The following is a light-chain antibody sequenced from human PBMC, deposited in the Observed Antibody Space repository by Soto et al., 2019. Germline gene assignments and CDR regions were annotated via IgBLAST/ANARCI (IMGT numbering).Light chain of an antibody. J-gene: IGLJ2*01. CDR3: SSYTSSRRV. V-gene: IGLV2-14*01. CDR1: SSDVGGYNY. CDR2: XXX. Sequence: QSVLTQPASVSGSPGQSITISCTGTSSDVGGYNYVSWYQQHPGKAPKLLXXXXXXXXXXXXXXXXXSKSGNTASLTISGXXXXXXXXYYCSSYTSSRRVFGGGTKLTVL.